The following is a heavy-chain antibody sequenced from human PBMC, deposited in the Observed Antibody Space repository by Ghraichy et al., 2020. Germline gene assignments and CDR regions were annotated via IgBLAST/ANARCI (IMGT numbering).Heavy chain of an antibody. D-gene: IGHD2-15*01. CDR2: IYSGYNT. Sequence: GGSLRLSCPASYFTVSDSYMTWVRHAPGKGLEWVSVIYSGYNTYYADSVKGRFTISRDESKNMVYLHMNSLRAEDTAIYYCAGDTHSRERSDHWGQGTLVTVSS. V-gene: IGHV3-53*01. J-gene: IGHJ4*02. CDR1: YFTVSDSY. CDR3: AGDTHSRERSDH.